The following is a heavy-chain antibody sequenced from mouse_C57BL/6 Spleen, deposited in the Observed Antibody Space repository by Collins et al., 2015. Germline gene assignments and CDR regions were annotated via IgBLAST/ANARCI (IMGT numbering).Heavy chain of an antibody. D-gene: IGHD1-1*01. CDR1: GYSFTGYY. CDR2: INPYNGAT. J-gene: IGHJ3*01. Sequence: EVQLQQSGPELVKPGASVKISCKASGYSFTGYYMHWVKQSHVKSLEWIGRINPYNGATSYNQNFKDKASLTVDKSSSTAYMELRSLTSEDSAVYYCAREGRSWFAYWGQGTLVTVSA. V-gene: IGHV1-26*01. CDR3: AREGRSWFAY.